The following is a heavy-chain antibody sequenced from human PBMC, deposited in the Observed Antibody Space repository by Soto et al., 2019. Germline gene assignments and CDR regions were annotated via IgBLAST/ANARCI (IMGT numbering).Heavy chain of an antibody. CDR1: GASISSYF. CDR3: AAGEASSRNLAPYYLDF. CDR2: IHYSGTT. Sequence: SETLSLTCTVSGASISSYFWSWIRQPAGKGLEWIGYIHYSGTTSFFPSYNPSLRSRVTISEDTSKNQFSLKLLSVTTADTAVYFCAAGEASSRNLAPYYLDFWGQGTLVTVSS. J-gene: IGHJ4*02. V-gene: IGHV4-59*01. D-gene: IGHD6-13*01.